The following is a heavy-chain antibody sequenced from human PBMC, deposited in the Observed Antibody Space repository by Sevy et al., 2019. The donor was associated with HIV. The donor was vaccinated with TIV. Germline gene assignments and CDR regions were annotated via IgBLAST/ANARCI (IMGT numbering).Heavy chain of an antibody. D-gene: IGHD3-22*01. CDR2: IYSGGST. CDR1: GFTVSSNY. J-gene: IGHJ3*02. Sequence: GGSLRLSCAASGFTVSSNYMSWVRQAPGKGLEWVSVIYSGGSTYYEDSVKGRFTITRDNSKNTLYLQMNSLRAEDTAVYYCATGGRGYDSSGYYCFARAFDIWGQGTMVTVSS. V-gene: IGHV3-53*01. CDR3: ATGGRGYDSSGYYCFARAFDI.